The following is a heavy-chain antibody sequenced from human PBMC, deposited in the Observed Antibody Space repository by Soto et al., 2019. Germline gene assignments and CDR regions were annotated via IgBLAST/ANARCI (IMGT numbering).Heavy chain of an antibody. V-gene: IGHV3-11*05. D-gene: IGHD3-9*01. CDR2: ISKDGKDT. CDR1: EFIFSDYY. CDR3: AREGILIGVSGFDY. J-gene: IGHJ4*02. Sequence: GGSLRLSCAASEFIFSDYYMNWIRQAPGRGLEWAACISKDGKDTHYADSVKGRFTISRDNAKNSLYLQMNSLRAEDTAVYYCAREGILIGVSGFDYWGQGTPVTVSS.